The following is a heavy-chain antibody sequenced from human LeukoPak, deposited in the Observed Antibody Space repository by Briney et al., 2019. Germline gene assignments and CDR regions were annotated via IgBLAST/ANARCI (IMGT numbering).Heavy chain of an antibody. D-gene: IGHD6-13*01. J-gene: IGHJ6*02. V-gene: IGHV4-31*03. CDR1: GGSISSGGYY. CDR3: ARGRYGYSIF. CDR2: IYYSGST. Sequence: KTSETLSLTCTVSGGSISSGGYYWSWIRQHPGKGLEWIGYIYYSGSTYYNTSLKSRVTISVDTSKNQFSLKLSSVTAADTVVYYCARGRYGYSIFWGQGTTVTVSS.